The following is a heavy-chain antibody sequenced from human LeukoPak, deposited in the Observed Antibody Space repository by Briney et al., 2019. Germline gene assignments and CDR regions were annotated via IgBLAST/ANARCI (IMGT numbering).Heavy chain of an antibody. CDR3: ARGEYYYDSSGYSNPSRYFQH. D-gene: IGHD3-22*01. Sequence: SETLSLTCTVSGGSISSYYWSWIRQPPGKGLEWIGYIYYSGSTNYNPSLKSRVTISVDTSKNQFSLRLSSVTAADTAVYYCARGEYYYDSSGYSNPSRYFQHWGQGTLVTVSS. CDR2: IYYSGST. J-gene: IGHJ1*01. CDR1: GGSISSYY. V-gene: IGHV4-59*01.